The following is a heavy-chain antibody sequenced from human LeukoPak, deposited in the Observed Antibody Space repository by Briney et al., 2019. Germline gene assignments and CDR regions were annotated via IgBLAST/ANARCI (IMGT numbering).Heavy chain of an antibody. D-gene: IGHD2-2*01. V-gene: IGHV3-7*01. Sequence: GGSLRLSCAASGFTFSSYWMSWVRQAPGKGLEWVANIKQDGSEKYYVDSVKGRFTISRDNAKNSLYLQMNSLRAEDTAVYYCARGFLDESTSPFDYWGQGTLVTVSS. CDR2: IKQDGSEK. CDR3: ARGFLDESTSPFDY. CDR1: GFTFSSYW. J-gene: IGHJ4*02.